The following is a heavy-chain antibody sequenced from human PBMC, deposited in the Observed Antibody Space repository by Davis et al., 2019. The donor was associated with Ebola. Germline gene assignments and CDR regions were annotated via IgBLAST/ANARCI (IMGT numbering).Heavy chain of an antibody. CDR1: QFSVSSNY. CDR3: AKDEGYVVVVGFDY. V-gene: IGHV3-53*01. Sequence: GGSLRLSCVASQFSVSSNYMMWVRQAPGRGLEWVSLLYSGGTTRYADSVKGRFTISRDNSKNTLYLQMNSLRAEDTAVYYCAKDEGYVVVVGFDYWGQGTLVTVSS. J-gene: IGHJ4*02. CDR2: LYSGGTT. D-gene: IGHD2-2*01.